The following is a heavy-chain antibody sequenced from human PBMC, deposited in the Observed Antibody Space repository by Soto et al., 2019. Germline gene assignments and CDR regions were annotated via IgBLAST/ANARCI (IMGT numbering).Heavy chain of an antibody. J-gene: IGHJ6*02. CDR2: IVVGSGNT. CDR1: GFTFTSSA. Sequence: QMQLVQSGPEVKKPGTSVKVSCKASGFTFTSSAVQWVRQARGQRLEWIGWIVVGSGNTNYAQKFQERVTITRDMSTSPAYMELSSLISEDTAVYYCAAGELELRYYYYGMDVWGQGTTFTVSS. D-gene: IGHD1-7*01. CDR3: AAGELELRYYYYGMDV. V-gene: IGHV1-58*01.